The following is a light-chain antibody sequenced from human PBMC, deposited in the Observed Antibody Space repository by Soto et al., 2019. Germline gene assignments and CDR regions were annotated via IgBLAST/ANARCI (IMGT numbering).Light chain of an antibody. CDR1: QSVDSTF. CDR2: GAS. CDR3: QQYMSSVT. Sequence: EIVLTRSPGSLSLSPGQRATLSCRASQSVDSTFFAWYQKKPGQAPRLLIYGASKRDTGVPDRFSGSGSGTDFTLTISRLEPEDLAVYYCQQYMSSVTFGQGTKVEI. V-gene: IGKV3-20*01. J-gene: IGKJ1*01.